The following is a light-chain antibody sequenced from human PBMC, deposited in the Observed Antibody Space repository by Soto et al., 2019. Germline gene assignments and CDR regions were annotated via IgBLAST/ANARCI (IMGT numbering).Light chain of an antibody. J-gene: IGKJ1*01. Sequence: EIVMTQSPATLSVSPGERATLSCRASQSVGKYLVWYQQKPGQAPRLLIYDASNRATGIPARFSGSGSGTDFTLTISSLQSEDFAVYYCQQYNNWPLTFGQGTKVDIK. CDR2: DAS. CDR1: QSVGKY. V-gene: IGKV3D-15*01. CDR3: QQYNNWPLT.